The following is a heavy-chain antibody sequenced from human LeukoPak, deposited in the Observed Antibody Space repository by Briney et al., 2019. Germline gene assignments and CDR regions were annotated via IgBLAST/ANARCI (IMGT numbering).Heavy chain of an antibody. Sequence: PSQTLSHTCTVSGGSISSGGYYWSWIRQHPGKGLEWIGYIYYSGSTYYNPSLKSRVTISVDTSKNQFSLKLSSVTAADTAVYYCARGPDDYGDYPDAFDIWGQGTMVTVSS. CDR3: ARGPDDYGDYPDAFDI. D-gene: IGHD4-17*01. J-gene: IGHJ3*02. CDR1: GGSISSGGYY. V-gene: IGHV4-31*03. CDR2: IYYSGST.